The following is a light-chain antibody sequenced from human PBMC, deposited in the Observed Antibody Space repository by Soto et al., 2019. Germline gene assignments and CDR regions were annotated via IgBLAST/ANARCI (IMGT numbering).Light chain of an antibody. CDR3: QQYNSYSPT. Sequence: DIQMTHSPSSLSASVGDRVTSSCRASQGIGNALGWYQQKPGKPPKVLIYKASTLKSGVPSRFSGSGSGTEFTLTISSLQPDDFATYYCQQYNSYSPTFGQGTKVDIK. CDR2: KAS. V-gene: IGKV1-5*03. J-gene: IGKJ1*01. CDR1: QGIGNA.